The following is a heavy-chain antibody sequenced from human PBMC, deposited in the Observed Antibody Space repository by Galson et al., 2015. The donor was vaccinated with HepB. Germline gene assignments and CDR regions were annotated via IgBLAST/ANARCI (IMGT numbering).Heavy chain of an antibody. Sequence: PALVKPTQTLTLTCTFSGFSLSTSGMCVNWIRQPPGKALEWLARIVWDDDKYYNPSLKTRLTISKDTSKNQVVLTMTNMDPVDTGTYYCARIYTTSCKGDYWGQGTLVTVSS. D-gene: IGHD2-2*01. CDR3: ARIYTTSCKGDY. CDR1: GFSLSTSGMC. CDR2: IVWDDDK. J-gene: IGHJ4*02. V-gene: IGHV2-70*11.